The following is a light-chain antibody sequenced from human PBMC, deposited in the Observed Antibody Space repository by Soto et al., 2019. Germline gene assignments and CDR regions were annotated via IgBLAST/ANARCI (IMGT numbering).Light chain of an antibody. CDR2: DVF. CDR1: QSITYW. CDR3: QQYHSFSFT. J-gene: IGKJ2*01. Sequence: DIQMTQSPSSLSASVGDRVTITCRASQSITYWLAWYQQKPGRAPKLLIYDVFNLQSGVPSRFSGCGSGTEFTLTISSLQPDDSATYYCQQYHSFSFTFGQGTKLEIK. V-gene: IGKV1-5*01.